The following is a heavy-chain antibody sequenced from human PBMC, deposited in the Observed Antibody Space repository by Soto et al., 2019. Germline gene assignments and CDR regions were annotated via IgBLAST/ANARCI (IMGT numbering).Heavy chain of an antibody. CDR2: ISGSGGAK. Sequence: EVQLLDSGGGLVQPGGSLRLSCAASGFTFSNYVMSWVRQAPGTGLEWVSAISGSGGAKYYADFVKGRFTISRDNSQNTLYLQMNSLRAEDTAVYFCAKSPVEVQNVDYWGRGTLGSVSS. CDR3: AKSPVEVQNVDY. D-gene: IGHD6-19*01. CDR1: GFTFSNYV. V-gene: IGHV3-23*01. J-gene: IGHJ4*02.